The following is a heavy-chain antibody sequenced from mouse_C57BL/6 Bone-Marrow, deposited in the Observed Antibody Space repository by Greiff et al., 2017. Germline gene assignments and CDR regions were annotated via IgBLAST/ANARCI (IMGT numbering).Heavy chain of an antibody. V-gene: IGHV8-8*01. D-gene: IGHD2-2*01. CDR3: ARIRADGYDVFWYFDV. Sequence: VKLMESGPGILQPSQTLSLSCSFSGFSLSTFGLGVVWIRQPSGKGLEWLAHIWWDDDNYYNPVLKSRLTITKDTSKNQVFLKIAKVDTADTATYYCARIRADGYDVFWYFDVWGTGTTVTVSS. CDR1: GFSLSTFGLG. J-gene: IGHJ1*03. CDR2: IWWDDDN.